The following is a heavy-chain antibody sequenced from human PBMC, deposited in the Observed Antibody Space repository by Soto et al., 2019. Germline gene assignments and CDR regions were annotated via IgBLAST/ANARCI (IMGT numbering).Heavy chain of an antibody. V-gene: IGHV3-23*01. CDR2: ISGSGSTI. CDR1: GFTFSSYA. Sequence: HPGGSLRLSCAASGFTFSSYAVSWVRQAPGKGPEWISSISGSGSTIYYADSVKGRFTISRDNSKNTLYLQMSSLRAEDTAVYYCAKVFHYYDSSGYYYFDYWGQGTLVTVSS. J-gene: IGHJ4*02. CDR3: AKVFHYYDSSGYYYFDY. D-gene: IGHD3-22*01.